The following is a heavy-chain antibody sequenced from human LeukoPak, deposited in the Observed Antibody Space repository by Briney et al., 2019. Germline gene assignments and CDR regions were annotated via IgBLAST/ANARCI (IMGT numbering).Heavy chain of an antibody. CDR1: GGSISSGDYY. D-gene: IGHD1-26*01. Sequence: SETLSLTCTVSGGSISSGDYYWSWIRQPPGKGLEWIGYIYYSGSTYYNPSLKSRVTKLVDTSKNQFSLKLSSVTAADTAVYYCARYSGSYYLGYWGQGTLVTVSS. J-gene: IGHJ4*02. CDR2: IYYSGST. V-gene: IGHV4-30-4*01. CDR3: ARYSGSYYLGY.